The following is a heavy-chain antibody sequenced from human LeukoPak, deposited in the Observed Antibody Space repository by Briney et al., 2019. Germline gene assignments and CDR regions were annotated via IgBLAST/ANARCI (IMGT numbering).Heavy chain of an antibody. CDR2: ISGSGGST. D-gene: IGHD2-2*01. CDR3: AKDRSCTGSSCNVGS. J-gene: IGHJ3*01. Sequence: QPGGSLRLSCAASGFTFSSFAMSWVRQAPGKGLEWLSAISGSGGSTYYADSVKGRFTISRDNSKNTLFLQMNSLRAEDTAVYYCAKDRSCTGSSCNVGSWGQGTMVTVSS. CDR1: GFTFSSFA. V-gene: IGHV3-23*01.